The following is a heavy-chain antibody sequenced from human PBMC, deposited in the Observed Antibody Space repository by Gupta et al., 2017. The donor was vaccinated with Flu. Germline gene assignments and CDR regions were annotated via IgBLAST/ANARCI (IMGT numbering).Heavy chain of an antibody. V-gene: IGHV1-46*03. D-gene: IGHD1-7*01. CDR1: Y. J-gene: IGHJ5*02. CDR3: ARDATTDTDWFDP. CDR2: INPTFGST. Sequence: YIHWVRQAPGQGPEWMGLINPTFGSTSYAQKFRGRVTMTRDTSTSTVYMEMSSLRSEDTAVYYCARDATTDTDWFDPWGQGTLVTVSS.